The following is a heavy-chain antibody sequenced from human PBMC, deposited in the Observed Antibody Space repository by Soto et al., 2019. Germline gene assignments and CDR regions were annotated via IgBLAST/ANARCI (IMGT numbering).Heavy chain of an antibody. J-gene: IGHJ4*02. CDR2: MIPSFGTA. CDR3: ARDLDSSGYYY. D-gene: IGHD3-22*01. V-gene: IGHV1-69*12. CDR1: GGTFSSYA. Sequence: QVQLVQSGAEVKKPGSSVKVSCKASGGTFSSYAISWVRQAPGQGLEWMGGMIPSFGTANYAQKFQGRVTITADESTSTAYMELSSLRSEDTAVYYCARDLDSSGYYYWGQGTLVTVSS.